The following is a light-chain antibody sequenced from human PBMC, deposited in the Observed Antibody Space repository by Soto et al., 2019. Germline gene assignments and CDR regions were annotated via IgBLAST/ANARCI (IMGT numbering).Light chain of an antibody. Sequence: QSALTQPPSASGSPGQSVTISCPGPSSDVGAYNYVSWYQQHAGKAPKLVIYEVTKRPSGVPDRFSGSKSANTASLTVSGLQAEDEADYYCSSFASSNTWVFGGGTKLTVL. V-gene: IGLV2-8*01. CDR1: SSDVGAYNY. CDR2: EVT. CDR3: SSFASSNTWV. J-gene: IGLJ3*02.